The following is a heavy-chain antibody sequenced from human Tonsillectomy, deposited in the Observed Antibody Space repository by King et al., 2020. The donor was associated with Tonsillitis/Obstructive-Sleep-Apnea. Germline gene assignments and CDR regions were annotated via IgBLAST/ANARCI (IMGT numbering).Heavy chain of an antibody. CDR1: GYTFTSYY. J-gene: IGHJ5*02. V-gene: IGHV1-46*01. Sequence: QLVQSGAEVKKPGASVKVSCKASGYTFTSYYMHWVRQAPGQGLEWMGIINPSGGSTSYAQKFQGRVTMTRDTSTSTVYMELSSLRSEDTAVYYCARDRGGYCSGGSCYSSGVSWFDPWGQGTLVTVSS. D-gene: IGHD2-15*01. CDR3: ARDRGGYCSGGSCYSSGVSWFDP. CDR2: INPSGGST.